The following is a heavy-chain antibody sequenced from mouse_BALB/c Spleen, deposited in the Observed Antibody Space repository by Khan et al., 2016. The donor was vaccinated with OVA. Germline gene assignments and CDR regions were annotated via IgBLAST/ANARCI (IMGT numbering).Heavy chain of an antibody. Sequence: EVQLQESGAELVKPGPSVKLSCTASGFNIKDTYMHWVKQRPEQGLEWIGRIDPANGTTKYDPKFQSKATITADTSSNTAYLQLSSLTSEDTAVYYCARKNAWGQGTTLTVSS. CDR2: IDPANGTT. V-gene: IGHV14-3*02. J-gene: IGHJ2*01. CDR1: GFNIKDTY. CDR3: ARKNA.